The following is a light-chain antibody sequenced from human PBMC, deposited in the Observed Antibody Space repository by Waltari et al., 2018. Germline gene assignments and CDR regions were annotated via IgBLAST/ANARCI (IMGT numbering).Light chain of an antibody. CDR1: QSVSSY. CDR3: QQRSNWPRT. Sequence: EIVLTQSPATLSLSPGERATLSCRASQSVSSYLAWYQRKPGQAPRLLIYDASNRATGIPARFSGSGSETDFTLTISSLEPEDFAVYYCQQRSNWPRTFGQGTKLGIK. V-gene: IGKV3-11*01. CDR2: DAS. J-gene: IGKJ2*01.